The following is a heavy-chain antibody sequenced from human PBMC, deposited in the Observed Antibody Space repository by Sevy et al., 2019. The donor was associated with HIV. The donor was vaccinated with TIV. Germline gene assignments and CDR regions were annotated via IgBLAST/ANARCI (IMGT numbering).Heavy chain of an antibody. CDR2: IGTAGDT. CDR1: GFTFSSYD. CDR3: ARATYYYDSSGYPRYYFDY. D-gene: IGHD3-22*01. V-gene: IGHV3-13*01. Sequence: GGSLRLSCAASGFTFSSYDMHWVRQATGKGLEWVSAIGTAGDTYYPGSVKGRFTISRENAKNSLYLQMNSLRAGDTAVYYCARATYYYDSSGYPRYYFDYWGQGTLVTVSS. J-gene: IGHJ4*02.